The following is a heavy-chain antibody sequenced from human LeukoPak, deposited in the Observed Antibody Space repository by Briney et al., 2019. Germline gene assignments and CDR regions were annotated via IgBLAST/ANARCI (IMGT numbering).Heavy chain of an antibody. CDR1: GGSISSYY. D-gene: IGHD1-14*01. CDR3: ARAISPDSPNRPFDY. CDR2: IYYSGTT. Sequence: SETLSLTCTVFGGSISSYYWSWIRQPPGKGLEWIADIYYSGTTNYNPSLYSRVTISVDTSKNQLSLRLTSVTAADTAIYFCARAISPDSPNRPFDYWGPGTLVTVSP. V-gene: IGHV4-59*01. J-gene: IGHJ4*02.